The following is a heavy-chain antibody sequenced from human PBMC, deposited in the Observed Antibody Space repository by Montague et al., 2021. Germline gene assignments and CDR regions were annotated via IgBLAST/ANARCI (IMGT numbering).Heavy chain of an antibody. Sequence: SETLSLTCTVSGASINSNIYYWCWTRQSPGKGLEWIGSIYYSGNSFYQPSLKSRITMAVDTSKNQFSLKLSSVTAADTAIYYCARVFSSWYVGWFDPWGQGTLVTVSS. V-gene: IGHV4-39*07. CDR2: IYYSGNS. D-gene: IGHD6-13*01. J-gene: IGHJ5*02. CDR3: ARVFSSWYVGWFDP. CDR1: GASINSNIYY.